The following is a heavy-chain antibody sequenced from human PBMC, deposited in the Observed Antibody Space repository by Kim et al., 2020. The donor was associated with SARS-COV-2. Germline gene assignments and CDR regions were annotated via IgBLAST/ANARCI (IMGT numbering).Heavy chain of an antibody. Sequence: SWEGRFTNSRDNSKNTMYLQLNSLRPEDTAVYYCAKETYYYDSSTYYPFDLWGRGAQVTVSS. V-gene: IGHV3-30*02. CDR3: AKETYYYDSSTYYPFDL. J-gene: IGHJ4*02. D-gene: IGHD3-22*01.